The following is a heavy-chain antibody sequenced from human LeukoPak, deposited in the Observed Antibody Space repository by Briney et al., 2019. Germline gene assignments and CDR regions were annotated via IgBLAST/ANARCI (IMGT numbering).Heavy chain of an antibody. Sequence: SETLSLTCTVSSGSISSGSYYWSWIRQPAGKGLEWIGRIFTSGGTNYSPSLKSRVTISVDTSKNQFSLKLNSVTAADAAVYYCAREESGYCDGGSCPYYFDYWGQGTLVTVSS. CDR3: AREESGYCDGGSCPYYFDY. J-gene: IGHJ4*02. V-gene: IGHV4-61*02. CDR1: SGSISSGSYY. D-gene: IGHD2-15*01. CDR2: IFTSGGT.